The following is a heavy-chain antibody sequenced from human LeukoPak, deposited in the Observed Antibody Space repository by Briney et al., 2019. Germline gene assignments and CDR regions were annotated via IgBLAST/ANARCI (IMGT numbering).Heavy chain of an antibody. CDR3: ARLASGIEFVPLFDY. Sequence: PSQTLSLTCTVSGGSISSGSYYWSWIRQSAGKGLEWIGRIYTSGSTNYNPSLKSRVTISVDTSKNQFSLKLSSVTAADTAVYYCARLASGIEFVPLFDYWGQGTLVTVSS. D-gene: IGHD3-10*01. CDR2: IYTSGST. CDR1: GGSISSGSYY. J-gene: IGHJ4*02. V-gene: IGHV4-61*02.